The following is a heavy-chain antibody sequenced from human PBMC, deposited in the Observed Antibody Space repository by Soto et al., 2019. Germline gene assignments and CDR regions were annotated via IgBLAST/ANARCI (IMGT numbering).Heavy chain of an antibody. CDR2: IYYSGST. V-gene: IGHV4-59*01. Sequence: SETLSLTCTVSGGSISSYYWSWIRQPPGKGLEWIGYIYYSGSTNYNPSLKSRVTISVGTSKNQFSLKLSSVTAADTAVYYCATSYYYGSGAILRGAFDIWGQGTMVTVSS. J-gene: IGHJ3*02. CDR1: GGSISSYY. D-gene: IGHD3-10*01. CDR3: ATSYYYGSGAILRGAFDI.